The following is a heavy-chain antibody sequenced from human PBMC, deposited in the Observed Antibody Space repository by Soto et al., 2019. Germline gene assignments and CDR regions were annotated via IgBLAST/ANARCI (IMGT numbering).Heavy chain of an antibody. J-gene: IGHJ6*02. V-gene: IGHV3-48*02. Sequence: PGGSLRLSCAASRFTFSSYSMNWVRQAPGKGLEWISYISGSSSHIFYADSVKGRFTISRDNAKNSLYLQMNSLRDEDTAVYYCARDPQSGTYYQYYYYGMDVWGQGTTVTVSS. CDR2: ISGSSSHI. CDR3: ARDPQSGTYYQYYYYGMDV. CDR1: RFTFSSYS. D-gene: IGHD1-26*01.